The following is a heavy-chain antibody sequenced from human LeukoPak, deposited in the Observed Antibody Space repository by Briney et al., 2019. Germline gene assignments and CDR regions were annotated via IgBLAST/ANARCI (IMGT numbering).Heavy chain of an antibody. CDR3: ARHGPAYYFDY. CDR1: GGSISSSSYY. J-gene: IGHJ4*02. Sequence: PSETLSLACTVSGGSISSSSYYWGRIRQPPGKGLEWIGCIYYSGYNYYTPCRRIRVTISEDKSKQHFPLKMSTVTAAATDVYYGARHGPAYYFDYWGQGILVTVSS. V-gene: IGHV4-39*01. CDR2: IYYSGYN.